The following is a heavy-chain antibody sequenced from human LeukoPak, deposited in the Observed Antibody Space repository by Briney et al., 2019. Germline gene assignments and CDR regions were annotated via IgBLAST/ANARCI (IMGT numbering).Heavy chain of an antibody. CDR3: ARGARGLRYCSSTSCPFDY. Sequence: PGGSLRLSCAASGFTFTDYYMTWIRQAPGEGLEWVSYISSSGTTIYYADSVKGRFTVSRDNAKNSLYLQMNSLRAEDTAVYYCARGARGLRYCSSTSCPFDYWGQGTLVTVSS. CDR1: GFTFTDYY. D-gene: IGHD2-2*01. V-gene: IGHV3-11*04. J-gene: IGHJ4*02. CDR2: ISSSGTTI.